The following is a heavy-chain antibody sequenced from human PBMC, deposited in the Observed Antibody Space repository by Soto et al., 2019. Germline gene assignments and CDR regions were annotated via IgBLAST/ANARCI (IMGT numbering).Heavy chain of an antibody. CDR1: GYTFTNYG. Sequence: QVYLVQSGGEMKKPGASVKVSCQSPGYTFTNYGIVWFRQAPGHGPEWMGWFSTLNGNTNDAQKFQDRVTMTTDTSTSTVYMDLRSLKSDDTAVYFCARVAYDFWTGNSEWWFAPWGQGTLVIVSS. D-gene: IGHD3-3*01. J-gene: IGHJ5*02. CDR3: ARVAYDFWTGNSEWWFAP. V-gene: IGHV1-18*01. CDR2: FSTLNGNT.